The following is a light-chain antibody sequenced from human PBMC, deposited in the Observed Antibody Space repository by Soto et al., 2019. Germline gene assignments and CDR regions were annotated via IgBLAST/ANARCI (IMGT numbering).Light chain of an antibody. CDR3: QQYNSFSPWT. CDR1: QSIRSW. CDR2: DAS. V-gene: IGKV1-5*01. Sequence: DIQMTQSPSTLSASVGDRVTITCRASQSIRSWLAWYQQKPGKAPKLLIFDASRLKSGVPSRFSGSGSGTEFTLTISSLQPDDFANYYCQQYNSFSPWTLGQGTKVDIK. J-gene: IGKJ1*01.